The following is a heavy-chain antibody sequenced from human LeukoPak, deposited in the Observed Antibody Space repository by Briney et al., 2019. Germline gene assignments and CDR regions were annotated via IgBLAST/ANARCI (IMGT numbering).Heavy chain of an antibody. CDR1: GFTFSTYG. CDR3: AKDFTYYDTTGPFDY. CDR2: ISFDGTNK. Sequence: GGSLRLSCAASGFTFSTYGVHWVRQAPGKGLEWVAVISFDGTNKYYADSVKGRFTISRDNSKNTLYLQMNSLRVEDTAVYYCAKDFTYYDTTGPFDYWGQGTLVTVSS. V-gene: IGHV3-30*18. D-gene: IGHD3-22*01. J-gene: IGHJ4*02.